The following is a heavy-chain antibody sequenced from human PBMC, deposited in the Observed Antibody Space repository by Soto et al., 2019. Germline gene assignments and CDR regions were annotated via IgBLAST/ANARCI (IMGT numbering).Heavy chain of an antibody. J-gene: IGHJ6*02. Sequence: GGSLRLSCATSAFTFNPYPMTWVRQTPGKWLEWVSSISSTAGRTSSYADSVKGRLAISRDFSDNTVYLQMNNLRVDDTAVYFCAKGVLSFHYGMEVWGQGTTVNVSS. D-gene: IGHD3-10*01. V-gene: IGHV3-23*01. CDR1: AFTFNPYP. CDR3: AKGVLSFHYGMEV. CDR2: ISSTAGRTS.